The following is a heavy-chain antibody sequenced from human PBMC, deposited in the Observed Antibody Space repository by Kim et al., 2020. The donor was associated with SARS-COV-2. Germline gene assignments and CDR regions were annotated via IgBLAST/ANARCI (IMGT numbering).Heavy chain of an antibody. D-gene: IGHD3-10*01. Sequence: AKTVKGRFTICRDNSKNSLYLQINSLRTEDSALYYCVKDRISGSRSYLMDVWGQGTTVTVSS. CDR3: VKDRISGSRSYLMDV. J-gene: IGHJ6*02. V-gene: IGHV3-43*01.